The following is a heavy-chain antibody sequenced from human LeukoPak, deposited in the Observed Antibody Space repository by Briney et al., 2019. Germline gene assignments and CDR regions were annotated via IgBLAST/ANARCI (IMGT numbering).Heavy chain of an antibody. Sequence: GGSLRLSCAASGFTFSSYGMHWVRQAPGKGLEWVAFIRYDGSNKYYADSVKGRFTISRDNSKNTLYLQMNSLRAEDTAVYYCAKDYRIQLWSYYFDYWGQGTLVTVSS. D-gene: IGHD5-18*01. J-gene: IGHJ4*02. CDR1: GFTFSSYG. CDR3: AKDYRIQLWSYYFDY. CDR2: IRYDGSNK. V-gene: IGHV3-30*02.